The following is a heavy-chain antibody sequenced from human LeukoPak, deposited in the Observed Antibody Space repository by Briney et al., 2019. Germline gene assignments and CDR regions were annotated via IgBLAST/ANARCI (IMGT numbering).Heavy chain of an antibody. CDR3: ARVLPYSSSWYYYYYGMDV. D-gene: IGHD6-13*01. V-gene: IGHV4-34*01. CDR2: INHSGST. J-gene: IGHJ6*04. Sequence: SETLSLTCAVYGGSFSGYYWSWIRQPPGKGLEWIGEINHSGSTNYNPSLKSRVTISVDTSKNQFSLKLSSVTAADTAVYYCARVLPYSSSWYYYYYGMDVWGKGTTVTVSS. CDR1: GGSFSGYY.